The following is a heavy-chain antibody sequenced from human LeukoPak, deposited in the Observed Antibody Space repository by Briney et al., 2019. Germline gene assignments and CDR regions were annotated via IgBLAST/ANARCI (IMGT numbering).Heavy chain of an antibody. D-gene: IGHD3-22*01. J-gene: IGHJ4*02. V-gene: IGHV3-30-3*01. CDR1: GFTLSSYA. CDR2: TSYDGSNK. CDR3: ANGDSSGYYWLTYYFDY. Sequence: GRSLRLSCAASGFTLSSYAMHWVRQAPGKGLEWVAVTSYDGSNKYYADSVKGRFTISRDNSKNTLYLQMNSLRAEDTAVYYCANGDSSGYYWLTYYFDYWGQGTLVTVSS.